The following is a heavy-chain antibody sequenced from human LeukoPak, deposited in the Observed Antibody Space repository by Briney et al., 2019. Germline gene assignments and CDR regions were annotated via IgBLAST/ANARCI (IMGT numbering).Heavy chain of an antibody. CDR1: GGSFSGYY. D-gene: IGHD4-11*01. CDR3: ARDGGATVTTFDY. J-gene: IGHJ4*02. Sequence: SETLSLTCAVYGGSFSGYYWSWIRQPPGKGLEWIGEINHSGSTNYNPSLKSRVTMSVDTSKNQFSLKLSSVTAADTAVYYCARDGGATVTTFDYWGQGTLVTVSS. V-gene: IGHV4-34*01. CDR2: INHSGST.